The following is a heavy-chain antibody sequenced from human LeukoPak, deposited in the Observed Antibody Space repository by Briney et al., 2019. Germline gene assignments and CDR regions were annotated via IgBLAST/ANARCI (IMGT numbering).Heavy chain of an antibody. V-gene: IGHV1-8*01. J-gene: IGHJ6*02. CDR3: ARGSFVDYYYGMDV. CDR1: GYTFTSYD. CDR2: MNPNSGNT. Sequence: ASVKVSCKASGYTFTSYDINWVRQATGQGLEWMGWMNPNSGNTGYAQKFQGRVTMTRNTSISTAYMELSSLRSEDTAVYYCARGSFVDYYYGMDVWGQGTTVTVSS. D-gene: IGHD3-16*02.